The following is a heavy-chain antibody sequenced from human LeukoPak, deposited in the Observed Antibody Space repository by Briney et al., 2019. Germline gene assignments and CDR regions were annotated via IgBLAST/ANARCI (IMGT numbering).Heavy chain of an antibody. D-gene: IGHD6-19*01. CDR2: SHNNGNT. V-gene: IGHV4-59*08. J-gene: IGHJ4*02. CDR3: ARHHSSGLDY. Sequence: PSETLSLTCTVSGGSISSYYWTWIRQSPGKGLEWIAYSHNNGNTKYNPSLKSRVTISLDTSKNEISLKLTSATAADTAVYYCARHHSSGLDYWGQGILVTVSS. CDR1: GGSISSYY.